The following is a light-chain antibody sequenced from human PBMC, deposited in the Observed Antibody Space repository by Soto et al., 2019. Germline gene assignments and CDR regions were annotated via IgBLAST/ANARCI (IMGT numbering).Light chain of an antibody. CDR2: DVI. Sequence: QSALTQPASVSGSPGQSITISCTGTISDVGGYNYVSWYQQHPGKAPKLMIYDVISRPSGVSNRFSGSKSGNTASLTISGLQAEDEADYYCSSYASSSTYVLFGGGTKLTVL. V-gene: IGLV2-14*01. CDR1: ISDVGGYNY. CDR3: SSYASSSTYVL. J-gene: IGLJ2*01.